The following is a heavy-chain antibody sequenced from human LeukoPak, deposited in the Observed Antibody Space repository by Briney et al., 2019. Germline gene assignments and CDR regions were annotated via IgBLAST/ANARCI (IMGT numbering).Heavy chain of an antibody. CDR1: GGSFSGYY. CDR3: ARGDGGQIYYFDY. J-gene: IGHJ4*02. CDR2: INHSGST. D-gene: IGHD2-15*01. Sequence: SETLSLTCAVYGGSFSGYYWSWIRQPPGRGLEWIGEINHSGSTNYNPSLKSRVTISVDTSKNQFSLKLSSVTAADTAVYYCARGDGGQIYYFDYWGQGTLVTVSS. V-gene: IGHV4-34*01.